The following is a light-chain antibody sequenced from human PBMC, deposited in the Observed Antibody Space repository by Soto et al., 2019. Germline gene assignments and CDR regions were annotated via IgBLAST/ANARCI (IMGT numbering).Light chain of an antibody. Sequence: QSALTQPASVSGSPGQSITISCTGTSSDVGGYNYVSWYQQHPGKAPKLMIYDVSNRPSGVSNRFSGSKSVNTASLTISGXXXXXXXXYYCSSYTSSSTLLVFGGGTKL. CDR3: SSYTSSSTLLV. CDR1: SSDVGGYNY. CDR2: DVS. V-gene: IGLV2-14*01. J-gene: IGLJ2*01.